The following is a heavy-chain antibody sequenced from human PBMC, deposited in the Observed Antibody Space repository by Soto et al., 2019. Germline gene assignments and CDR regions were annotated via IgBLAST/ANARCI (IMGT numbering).Heavy chain of an antibody. V-gene: IGHV1-46*01. CDR3: XXXXXXXXSGMDV. CDR1: GYIFSNYY. CDR2: IKPSGGSV. Sequence: QVQLVQSGAEVKKPGASVKISCKAYGYIFSNYYMHWXXXXPGXGREWLGVIKPSGGSVTYAKKFQGRVTMXXXXXTXXXXXXXXXXXXXXXXXXXXXXXXXXXXSGMDVWGQGTTVTVSS. J-gene: IGHJ6*02.